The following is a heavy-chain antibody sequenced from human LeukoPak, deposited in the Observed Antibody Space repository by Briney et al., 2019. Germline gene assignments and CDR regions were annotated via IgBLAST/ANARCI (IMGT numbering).Heavy chain of an antibody. CDR1: GFTFSSYA. V-gene: IGHV3-23*01. D-gene: IGHD5-18*01. CDR3: AKDTVDTTMVPYYFEY. J-gene: IGHJ4*02. Sequence: GGSLRLSCAASGFTFSSYAMSWVRQAPGKGLEWVSAISGSGGSTYYADSVKGRFTISRDNSKNTLYLQMNSLRAEDTAVYYCAKDTVDTTMVPYYFEYWGQGTLVTVSS. CDR2: ISGSGGST.